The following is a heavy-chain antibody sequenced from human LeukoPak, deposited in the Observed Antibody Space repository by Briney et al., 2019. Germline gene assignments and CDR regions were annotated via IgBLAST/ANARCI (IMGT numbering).Heavy chain of an antibody. CDR1: AFTFSNYA. V-gene: IGHV3-30-3*01. J-gene: IGHJ4*02. D-gene: IGHD3-9*01. CDR2: TSVDGSNK. CDR3: ARGGRLRNFDWAPDY. Sequence: GGSLRLSCVASAFTFSNYAMHWVRQAPGKGLEWVAVTSVDGSNKRYVDSVKGRFTISRDNSKNTLYLQMNSLRTDDTAVYYCARGGRLRNFDWAPDYWGQGTLVTVSS.